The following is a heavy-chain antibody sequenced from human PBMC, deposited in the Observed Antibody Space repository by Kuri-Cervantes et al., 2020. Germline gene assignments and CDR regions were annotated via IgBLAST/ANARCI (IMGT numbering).Heavy chain of an antibody. CDR1: GGSIGSSSYY. V-gene: IGHV4-39*07. Sequence: GSLRLSCTVSGGSIGSSSYYWGWIRQPPGKGLEWIGSIYYSGSTYYNPSLKSRVTISVDTSKNQFSLKLSSVTATDTAVYYCARVSIAVAGVIDYWGQGTLVTVSS. D-gene: IGHD6-19*01. J-gene: IGHJ4*02. CDR2: IYYSGST. CDR3: ARVSIAVAGVIDY.